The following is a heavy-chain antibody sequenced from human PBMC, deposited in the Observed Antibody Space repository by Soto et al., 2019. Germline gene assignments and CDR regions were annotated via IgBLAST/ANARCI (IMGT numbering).Heavy chain of an antibody. CDR3: ARSRTVRNYADDSSDDFDFFDY. CDR2: VYYTGST. D-gene: IGHD3-22*01. CDR1: GDSISTFY. J-gene: IGHJ4*02. Sequence: SETLSLTCTVSGDSISTFYWGWMRQSPGKELEWIGYVYYTGSTNYNPSLKSRVTISVDRSKNQFSLKLTSANAADTAVYYCARSRTVRNYADDSSDDFDFFDYWGQGTQVTVSS. V-gene: IGHV4-59*01.